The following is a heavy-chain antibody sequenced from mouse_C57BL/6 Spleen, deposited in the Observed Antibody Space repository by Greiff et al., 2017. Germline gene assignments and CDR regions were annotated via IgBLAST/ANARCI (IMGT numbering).Heavy chain of an antibody. V-gene: IGHV1-18*01. CDR2: INPNNGGN. Sequence: EVQLQQSGPELVKPGASVKIPCKASGYTFTDYNMDWVKQSHGKSLEWIGDINPNNGGNIYNQKFKGKATLTVDKSSSTAYMELRSLTSEDTAVYYCARTYYGSSYGYYDVWGTGTTVTVST. CDR3: ARTYYGSSYGYYDV. CDR1: GYTFTDYN. D-gene: IGHD1-1*01. J-gene: IGHJ1*03.